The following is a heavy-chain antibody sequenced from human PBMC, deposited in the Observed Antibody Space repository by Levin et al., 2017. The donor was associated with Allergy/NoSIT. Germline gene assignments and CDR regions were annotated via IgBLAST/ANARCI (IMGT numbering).Heavy chain of an antibody. Sequence: GESLKISCAASGFTFSSYWVHWVRQAPGKGLVWVSRINSDGTSTAYADSVKGRFTISRDNAKNTVYLQMNSLRSEDTAVYYCAREPASGFDMWGQGTMVTVSS. J-gene: IGHJ3*02. V-gene: IGHV3-74*01. D-gene: IGHD6-19*01. CDR2: INSDGTST. CDR3: AREPASGFDM. CDR1: GFTFSSYW.